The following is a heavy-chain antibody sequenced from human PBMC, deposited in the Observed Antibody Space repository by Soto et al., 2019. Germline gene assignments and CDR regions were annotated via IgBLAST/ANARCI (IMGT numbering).Heavy chain of an antibody. CDR1: GFTFSSYA. D-gene: IGHD2-2*02. CDR2: ISGSGGST. V-gene: IGHV3-23*01. J-gene: IGHJ4*02. Sequence: PGGSLRLSCAASGFTFSSYAMSWVRQAPGKGLEWVSAISGSGGSTYYADSVKGRFTISRDNSKNTLYLQMNSLRAEDTAVYYCAKDLREYQLLYGGFGYWGQGTLVTVSS. CDR3: AKDLREYQLLYGGFGY.